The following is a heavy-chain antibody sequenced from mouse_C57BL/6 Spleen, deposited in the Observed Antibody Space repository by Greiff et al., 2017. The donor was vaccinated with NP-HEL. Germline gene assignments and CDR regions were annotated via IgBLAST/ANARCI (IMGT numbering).Heavy chain of an antibody. CDR1: GFTFSDYG. J-gene: IGHJ3*01. CDR3: ARPGSSYAFAY. V-gene: IGHV5-17*01. D-gene: IGHD1-1*01. Sequence: EVKVVESGGGLVKPGGSLKLSCAASGFTFSDYGMHWVRQAPEKGLEWVAYISSGSSTIYYADTVKGRFTISRDNAKNTLFLQMTSLRSEDTAMYYCARPGSSYAFAYWGQGTLVTVSA. CDR2: ISSGSSTI.